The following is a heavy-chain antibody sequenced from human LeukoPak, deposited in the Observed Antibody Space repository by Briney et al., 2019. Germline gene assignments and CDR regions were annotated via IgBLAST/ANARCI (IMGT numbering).Heavy chain of an antibody. Sequence: PGGSLRLSCAASGFIVSSNYMSWVRQAPGKGLEWVSVIYSGGSTYYADSVKGRFTISRDNSKDTLYLQMNSLRAEDTAVYYCARVWSGSFHYWGQGTLVTVSS. V-gene: IGHV3-53*01. CDR1: GFIVSSNY. CDR2: IYSGGST. J-gene: IGHJ4*02. D-gene: IGHD1-26*01. CDR3: ARVWSGSFHY.